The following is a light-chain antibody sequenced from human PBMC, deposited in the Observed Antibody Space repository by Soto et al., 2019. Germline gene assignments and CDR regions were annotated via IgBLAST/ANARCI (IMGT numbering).Light chain of an antibody. V-gene: IGKV3-20*01. CDR2: GAS. CDR1: QSVSSSY. CDR3: QQYGSSPGT. Sequence: EIVLTQSPGTLSLSPGERATLSCRASQSVSSSYLAWYQQKPGQAPRLLIYGASSRATGIPERFSGSGSGTDFTLIISRLEPEDFAVYYCQQYGSSPGTFGQGTKVEIK. J-gene: IGKJ1*01.